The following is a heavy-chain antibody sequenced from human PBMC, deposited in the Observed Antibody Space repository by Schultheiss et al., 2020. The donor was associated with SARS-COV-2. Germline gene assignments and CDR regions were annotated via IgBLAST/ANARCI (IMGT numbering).Heavy chain of an antibody. D-gene: IGHD6-19*01. CDR3: ARGGSGGYSSGWDPYYFDY. CDR1: GGSISSYY. J-gene: IGHJ4*02. CDR2: IYYSGST. V-gene: IGHV4-59*12. Sequence: SETLSLTCTVSGGSISSYYWSWIRQPPGKGLEWIGYIYYSGSTNYNPSLKSRVTISVDTSKNQFSLKLNSVTPEDTAVYYCARGGSGGYSSGWDPYYFDYWGQGTLVTVSS.